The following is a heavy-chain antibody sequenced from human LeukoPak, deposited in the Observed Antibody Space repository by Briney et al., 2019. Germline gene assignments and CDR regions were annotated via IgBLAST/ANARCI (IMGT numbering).Heavy chain of an antibody. CDR3: ARSNYYDSSGPWGYFDY. D-gene: IGHD3-22*01. V-gene: IGHV4-34*01. CDR2: INHSGST. Sequence: SETLSFTCAVYGGSFSGYYWSWIGQPPGKGLEWIGVINHSGSTNYNPSLKSRVAISVDTSKNQFSLKLSSVTAADTAVYYCARSNYYDSSGPWGYFDYWGQGTLVTVSS. J-gene: IGHJ4*02. CDR1: GGSFSGYY.